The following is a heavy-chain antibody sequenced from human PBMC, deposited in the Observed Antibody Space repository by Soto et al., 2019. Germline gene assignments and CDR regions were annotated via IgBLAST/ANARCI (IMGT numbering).Heavy chain of an antibody. CDR1: GASMNNHY. J-gene: IGHJ3*02. Sequence: QVQLQESGPGLVKPSETLSLTCAVSGASMNNHYWTWIRQSAGKGLEWIGRMYTSGDTNYNPSLKSRITMSLDTSKNEFSLKLSSVTAADTAVYYCAREWTTVDSPFWADIWGQGTMVTVSS. D-gene: IGHD4-17*01. CDR3: AREWTTVDSPFWADI. CDR2: MYTSGDT. V-gene: IGHV4-4*07.